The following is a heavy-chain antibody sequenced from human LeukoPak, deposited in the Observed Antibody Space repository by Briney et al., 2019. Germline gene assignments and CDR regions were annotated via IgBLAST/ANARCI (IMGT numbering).Heavy chain of an antibody. CDR3: AKVYSSSSRDAFDV. V-gene: IGHV3-30*02. CDR1: GFTFSSYG. D-gene: IGHD6-6*01. CDR2: IRYDGSNK. Sequence: GGSLRLSCAASGFTFSSYGMHWVRQAPGKGLEWVAFIRYDGSNKYYADSVKGRFTISRDNSKNTLYLQMNSLRAEDTAVYYCAKVYSSSSRDAFDVWGQGTMVIVSS. J-gene: IGHJ3*01.